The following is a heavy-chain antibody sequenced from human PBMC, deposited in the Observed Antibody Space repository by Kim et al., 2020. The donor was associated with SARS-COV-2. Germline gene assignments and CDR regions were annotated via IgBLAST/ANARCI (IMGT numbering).Heavy chain of an antibody. Sequence: GGSLRLSCAASGFTFSSYGMHWVRQAPGKGLEWVAVIWYDGSNTYYADSVKGRFTISRDNSKNTLYLQMNSLRAEDTAVYYCARDPPQQWLVGGYYYGMDVWGQGTTVTVSS. D-gene: IGHD6-19*01. CDR1: GFTFSSYG. V-gene: IGHV3-33*01. CDR3: ARDPPQQWLVGGYYYGMDV. CDR2: IWYDGSNT. J-gene: IGHJ6*02.